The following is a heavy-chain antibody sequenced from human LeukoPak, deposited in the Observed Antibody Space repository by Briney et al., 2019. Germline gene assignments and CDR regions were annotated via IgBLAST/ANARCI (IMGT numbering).Heavy chain of an antibody. CDR1: GFALSSYA. D-gene: IGHD6-19*01. CDR3: ASGRSGWDPHQFDF. Sequence: GGSLRLSCAASGFALSSYAMSWVRQAPGKGLEWVSATSSSDAGTYHAESVRGRFTISRDNSKNTLYLQMNSLRADDTGVYYCASGRSGWDPHQFDFWGQGMLVTVSS. J-gene: IGHJ4*02. CDR2: TSSSDAGT. V-gene: IGHV3-23*01.